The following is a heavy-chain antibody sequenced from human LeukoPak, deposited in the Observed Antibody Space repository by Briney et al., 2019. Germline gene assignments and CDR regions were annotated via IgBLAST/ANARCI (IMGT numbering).Heavy chain of an antibody. V-gene: IGHV3-7*03. CDR2: IKQDGSEK. CDR3: AKINYGETTAYD. CDR1: GFTFNTYW. D-gene: IGHD5-24*01. J-gene: IGHJ4*02. Sequence: PGVSLRLSCAASGFTFNTYWMGWVRQAPGKGLEWVANIKQDGSEKYYVDSVKGRFTISRDNAKNSLYLQMNSLRAEDTAVYYCAKINYGETTAYDWGQGTLVTVSS.